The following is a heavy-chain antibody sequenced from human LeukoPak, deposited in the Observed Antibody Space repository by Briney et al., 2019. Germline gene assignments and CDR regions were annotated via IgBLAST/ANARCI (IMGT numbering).Heavy chain of an antibody. CDR1: GFTFSSYA. V-gene: IGHV3-23*01. CDR3: ARGGLNFDAFDI. CDR2: ISGSGGST. J-gene: IGHJ3*02. D-gene: IGHD1-7*01. Sequence: GGSLRLSCAASGFTFSSYAMNWVRQAPGKGLEWVSAISGSGGSTYYADSVKGRFTISRDNSKNTLYLQMNSLRAGDTAVYYCARGGLNFDAFDIWGQGTMVTVSS.